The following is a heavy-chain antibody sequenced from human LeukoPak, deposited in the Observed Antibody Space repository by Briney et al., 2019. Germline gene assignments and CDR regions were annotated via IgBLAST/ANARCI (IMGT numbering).Heavy chain of an antibody. CDR1: GVTFSSYG. D-gene: IGHD1-1*01. CDR2: IWYEGSNK. CDR3: ARDHLFGTTGTTAAFDI. Sequence: PGGSLRLSCAASGVTFSSYGMHWGRQAPGKGLEWVAVIWYEGSNKYYADSVKGRFTISRDNSKNTLYLQMNSLRAEDTAVYYCARDHLFGTTGTTAAFDIWGQGTVVTVSS. V-gene: IGHV3-33*01. J-gene: IGHJ3*02.